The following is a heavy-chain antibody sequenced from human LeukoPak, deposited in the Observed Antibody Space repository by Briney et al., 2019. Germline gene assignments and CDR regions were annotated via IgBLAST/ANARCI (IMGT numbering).Heavy chain of an antibody. Sequence: SETLSLTCAVYGGSFSGYYRSWIRQPPGKGLEWIGEINHSGSTNYNPSLKSRVTISVDTSKNQFSLKLSSVTAADTAVYYCARVGRSDLANDYWGQGTLVTVSS. CDR2: INHSGST. CDR3: ARVGRSDLANDY. CDR1: GGSFSGYY. D-gene: IGHD6-19*01. V-gene: IGHV4-34*01. J-gene: IGHJ4*02.